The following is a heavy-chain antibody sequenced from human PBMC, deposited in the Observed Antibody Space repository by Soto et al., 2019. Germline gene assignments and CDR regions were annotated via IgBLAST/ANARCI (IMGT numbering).Heavy chain of an antibody. J-gene: IGHJ4*02. CDR2: IILIFGTA. Sequence: QVQLVQSGAEVKKPGSSVKVSCKASGGTFSSFAISWWRQAPGKGLGWLGGIILIFGTANYAQKFQGRVTITADESTSTAYMELSSLRSEDTAVYYCARALEDTAMVSYFDYWGQGTLVTVSS. D-gene: IGHD5-18*01. V-gene: IGHV1-69*12. CDR3: ARALEDTAMVSYFDY. CDR1: GGTFSSFA.